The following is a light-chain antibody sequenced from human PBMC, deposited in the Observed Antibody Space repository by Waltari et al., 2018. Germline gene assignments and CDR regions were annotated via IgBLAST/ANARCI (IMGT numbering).Light chain of an antibody. V-gene: IGLV2-14*01. J-gene: IGLJ1*01. CDR2: ECT. Sequence: QSALTQPASVSGSPGQSITISCTGTTNDVGAYYYVSWYQQHPGKAPKLIIYECTYRPSGVSSRLSGSKAGNTTSLTISGLQAEDEADYYCNSYTSTSTYVFGTGTKVTVL. CDR1: TNDVGAYYY. CDR3: NSYTSTSTYV.